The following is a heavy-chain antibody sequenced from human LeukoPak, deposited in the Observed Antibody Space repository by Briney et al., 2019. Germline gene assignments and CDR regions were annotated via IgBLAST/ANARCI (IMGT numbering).Heavy chain of an antibody. CDR3: AREEWCSGGGCYLNAFDI. J-gene: IGHJ3*02. D-gene: IGHD2-15*01. CDR2: ISPYSGKT. V-gene: IGHV1-18*01. Sequence: ASVKVSCKASDNTLSSKAIIWVRQAPGQGLEWMAYISPYSGKTKYVQKIQGRVTVTTDTTTSTSYLELRSLTSDDTAVYYCAREEWCSGGGCYLNAFDIWGQGTMVTVSS. CDR1: DNTLSSKA.